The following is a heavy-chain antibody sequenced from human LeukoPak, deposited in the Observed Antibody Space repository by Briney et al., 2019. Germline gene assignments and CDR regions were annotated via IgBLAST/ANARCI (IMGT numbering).Heavy chain of an antibody. Sequence: GGSLRLSCVVSGFTFNRCWMNWVRQAPGKGLEWVANIKQDGSEKYYVDSVKGRFTISRDNAKNSLYLQMNSLRAEDTAVYYCASGGNSGLSFDYWGQGTLVTVSS. CDR2: IKQDGSEK. J-gene: IGHJ4*02. CDR3: ASGGNSGLSFDY. V-gene: IGHV3-7*03. D-gene: IGHD4-23*01. CDR1: GFTFNRCW.